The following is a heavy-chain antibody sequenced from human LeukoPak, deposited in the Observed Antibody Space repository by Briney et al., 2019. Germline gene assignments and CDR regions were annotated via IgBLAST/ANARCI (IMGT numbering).Heavy chain of an antibody. J-gene: IGHJ3*02. V-gene: IGHV1-69*13. CDR3: ARDRAVTTYYDAFDI. CDR1: GGTFSSYA. Sequence: ASVKVSCKASGGTFSSYAISWVRRAPGQGLEWMGGIIPIFGTANYAQKFQGRVTITADESTSTAYMELSSLRSEDTAVYYCARDRAVTTYYDAFDIWGQGTMVTVSS. CDR2: IIPIFGTA. D-gene: IGHD4-17*01.